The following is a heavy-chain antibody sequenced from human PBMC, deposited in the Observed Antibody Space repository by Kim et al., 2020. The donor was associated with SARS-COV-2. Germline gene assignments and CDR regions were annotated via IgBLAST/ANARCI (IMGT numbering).Heavy chain of an antibody. D-gene: IGHD2-21*01. V-gene: IGHV3-23*01. J-gene: IGHJ4*02. Sequence: GGSLRLSCAASGFTFNTYAMTWVRQAPGEGLEWVSFISNNGRTTSAADSVKGRFTISRDNSKNTLYLQMNSLRAEDTAVYYCAKGTMAIAYFFDSWGQGTLVTVSS. CDR1: GFTFNTYA. CDR3: AKGTMAIAYFFDS. CDR2: ISNNGRTT.